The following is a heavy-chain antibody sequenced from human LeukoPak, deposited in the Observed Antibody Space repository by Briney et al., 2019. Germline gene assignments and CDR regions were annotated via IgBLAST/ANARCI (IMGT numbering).Heavy chain of an antibody. D-gene: IGHD3-16*01. V-gene: IGHV2-70*11. CDR2: IDWDDDK. CDR3: ARRLRGNYYFDY. J-gene: IGHJ4*02. CDR1: GFSLSTSEMC. Sequence: SGPTLVNPTQTLTLTCTFSGFSLSTSEMCVSWIRQPPGKALEWLARIDWDDDKYYSTSRKTRLTISKDTSKNQVVLTMTNMDPVETATYYCARRLRGNYYFDYWGQGTLVTVSS.